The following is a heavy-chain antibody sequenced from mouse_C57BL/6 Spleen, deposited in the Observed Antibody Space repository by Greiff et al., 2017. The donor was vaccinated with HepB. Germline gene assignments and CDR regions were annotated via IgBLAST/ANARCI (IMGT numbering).Heavy chain of an antibody. CDR1: GYTFTSYW. Sequence: QVQLKQSGAELVRPGSSVKLSCKASGYTFTSYWMHWVKQRPIQGLEWIGNIDPSDSETHYNQKFKDKATLTVDKSSSTAYMQLSSLTSEDSAVYYCARGDYGSSYYAMDYWGQGTSVTVSS. V-gene: IGHV1-52*01. CDR3: ARGDYGSSYYAMDY. CDR2: IDPSDSET. J-gene: IGHJ4*01. D-gene: IGHD1-1*01.